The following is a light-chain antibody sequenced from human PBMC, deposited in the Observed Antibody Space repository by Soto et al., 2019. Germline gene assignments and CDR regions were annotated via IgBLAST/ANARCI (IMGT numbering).Light chain of an antibody. J-gene: IGKJ1*01. CDR2: GAS. V-gene: IGKV3-20*01. Sequence: EIVLTQSPGTLSLSPGERATLSCRASQSVSSTYLAWYQQKPGQAPWVLIYGASSRATGIPDRFSGSGSGTDFTLTISRLEPEDFSVYYCQQCDTSPWAFGQGTKVEIK. CDR3: QQCDTSPWA. CDR1: QSVSSTY.